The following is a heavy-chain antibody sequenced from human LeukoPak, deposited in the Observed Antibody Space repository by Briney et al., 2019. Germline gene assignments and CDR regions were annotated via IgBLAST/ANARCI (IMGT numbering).Heavy chain of an antibody. CDR2: ISGSGGST. V-gene: IGHV3-23*01. J-gene: IGHJ3*02. D-gene: IGHD2-2*01. CDR3: AKGRIVVVPAATVVDAFDI. CDR1: GFTSSSYA. Sequence: PGGSLRLSCAASGFTSSSYAMSWVRQAPGKGLEWVSAISGSGGSTYYADSVKGRFTISRDNSKNTLYLQMNSLRAEDTAVYYCAKGRIVVVPAATVVDAFDIWGQGTMVTVSS.